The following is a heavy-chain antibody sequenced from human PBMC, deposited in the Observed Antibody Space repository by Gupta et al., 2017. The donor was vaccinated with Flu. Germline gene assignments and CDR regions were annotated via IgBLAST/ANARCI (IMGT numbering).Heavy chain of an antibody. CDR1: GYSISSGYY. J-gene: IGHJ4*02. CDR3: ARTLSRAAAGPFDY. CDR2: IYHSGST. V-gene: IGHV4-38-2*01. Sequence: QVQLQESGPGLVKPSETLSLTCAVSGYSISSGYYWGWIRQPPGKGLEWIGSIYHSGSTYYNPSLKSRVTISVDTSKNQFSLKLSSVTAADTAVYYCARTLSRAAAGPFDYGGQGTLVTVSS. D-gene: IGHD6-13*01.